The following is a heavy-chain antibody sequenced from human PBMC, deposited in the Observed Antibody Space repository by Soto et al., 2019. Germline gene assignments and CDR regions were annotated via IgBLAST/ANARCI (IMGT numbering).Heavy chain of an antibody. J-gene: IGHJ4*02. CDR3: ASRGYNYLGLFDY. D-gene: IGHD5-12*01. V-gene: IGHV4-34*01. CDR1: GGAFSGYY. Sequence: QVQLQQWGAGLLKPSETLSLTCAVYGGAFSGYYWSWIRQLPWKGLEWIGEINHSVSTNYNPSLKSRGTKAVDTSKNQFSLKLSSVTAADTAVYYCASRGYNYLGLFDYWGQGTLVTVS. CDR2: INHSVST.